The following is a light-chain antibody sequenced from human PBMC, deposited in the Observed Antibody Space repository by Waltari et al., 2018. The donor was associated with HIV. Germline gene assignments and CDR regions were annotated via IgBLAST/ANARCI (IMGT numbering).Light chain of an antibody. Sequence: CTGTSSDIGGYNYVSWYQQHPDKAPKLMIYEVSKRPSGVPDRFSGSKSGNTASLTVSGLQAGDEANYYCYSYAGSNNWVFGGGTKLTVL. V-gene: IGLV2-8*01. CDR1: SSDIGGYNY. J-gene: IGLJ3*02. CDR3: YSYAGSNNWV. CDR2: EVS.